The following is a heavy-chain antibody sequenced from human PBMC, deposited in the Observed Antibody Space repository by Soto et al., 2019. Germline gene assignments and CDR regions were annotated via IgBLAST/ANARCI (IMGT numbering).Heavy chain of an antibody. Sequence: SETQSLTCTVSGGSISSSSYYWGWIRQPPGKGLEWIGSIYYSGSTYYNPSLKSRVTISVDTSKNQFSLKLSSVTAADTAVYYCARHVEVGAANWFDPWGQGTLVTVSS. V-gene: IGHV4-39*01. J-gene: IGHJ5*02. CDR2: IYYSGST. CDR3: ARHVEVGAANWFDP. CDR1: GGSISSSSYY. D-gene: IGHD2-15*01.